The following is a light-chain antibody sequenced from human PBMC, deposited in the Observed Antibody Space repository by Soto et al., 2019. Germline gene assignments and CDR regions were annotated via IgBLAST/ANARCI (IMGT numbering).Light chain of an antibody. CDR2: DAS. CDR3: QQRSNWLT. Sequence: DIVLTQSPATLSLSPGERATLSCRANQSVASLLAWYQHKPGQAPRLLIYDASIRAAGIPTRFSGSGSWTDFTLTISTLETQDVALYYCQQRSNWLTFGGGTKVEIK. J-gene: IGKJ4*01. CDR1: QSVASL. V-gene: IGKV3-11*01.